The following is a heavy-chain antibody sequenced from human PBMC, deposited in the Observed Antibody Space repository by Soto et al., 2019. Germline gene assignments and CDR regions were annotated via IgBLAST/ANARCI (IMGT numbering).Heavy chain of an antibody. CDR2: INHSGST. V-gene: IGHV4-34*01. J-gene: IGHJ4*02. CDR3: ARVRSSGWHRRLTLILDY. CDR1: GGSFSGYY. Sequence: LSLTCAVYGGSFSGYYWSWIRQPPGKGLEWIGEINHSGSTNYNPSLKSRVTISVDTSKNQFSLKLSSVTAADTAVCYCARVRSSGWHRRLTLILDYWGQGTLVTVSS. D-gene: IGHD6-19*01.